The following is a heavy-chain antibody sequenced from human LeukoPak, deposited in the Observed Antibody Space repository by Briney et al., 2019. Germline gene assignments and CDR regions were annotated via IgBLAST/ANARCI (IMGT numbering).Heavy chain of an antibody. Sequence: SETLSLTCAVSGGSISSRSYYWGWIRQPPGMGLEWVGSIYYPGTAHYNPSLTNRVTITVATSNNHFSLKLTSVTAADTALYCGATPVGYYDTNAWGPGTLVTVSS. CDR2: IYYPGTA. J-gene: IGHJ4*02. V-gene: IGHV4-39*01. CDR3: ATPVGYYDTNA. CDR1: GGSISSRSYY. D-gene: IGHD3-22*01.